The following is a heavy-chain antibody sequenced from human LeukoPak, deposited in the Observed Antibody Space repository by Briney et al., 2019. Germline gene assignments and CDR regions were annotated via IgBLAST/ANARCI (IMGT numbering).Heavy chain of an antibody. D-gene: IGHD5-18*01. J-gene: IGHJ3*02. Sequence: SETLSLTCTVSGGSISSSAYHWGWIRQPPGKGLEWVGSIHSSGSTYYNLSLKSRVTISVDTSKNQFSLKVSSVTAADTAVYYCARVSDTAMVLGAFDIWGQGTMVTVSS. CDR2: IHSSGST. CDR3: ARVSDTAMVLGAFDI. V-gene: IGHV4-39*01. CDR1: GGSISSSAYH.